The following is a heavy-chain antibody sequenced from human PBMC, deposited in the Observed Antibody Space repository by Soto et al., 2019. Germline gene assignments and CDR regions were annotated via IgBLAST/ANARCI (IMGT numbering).Heavy chain of an antibody. V-gene: IGHV2-5*02. D-gene: IGHD2-15*01. J-gene: IGHJ6*02. Sequence: QITLKESGPTLVKPTQTLTLTCTFSGFSLSTSGVGVAWIRQPPGKALEWLALIYWDDDKRYRPSLESMLNITKDTSKNQEVLTMTNIDSVDTATYNCANLPCSGGSCYWFSFSGMDVWCQGTTVTVSS. CDR1: GFSLSTSGVG. CDR2: IYWDDDK. CDR3: ANLPCSGGSCYWFSFSGMDV.